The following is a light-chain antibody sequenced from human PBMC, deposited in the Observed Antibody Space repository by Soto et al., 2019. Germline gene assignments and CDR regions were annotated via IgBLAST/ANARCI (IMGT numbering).Light chain of an antibody. Sequence: QSALTQPASVSGSPGQSITISCTGTSSDIGDYNYVSWYQQHPGKAPKLMIYDASNRPSGVSHRFSGSTSGNTASLTISGLQAEDEADYYCSSYTTTSTLFGTGTKLTVL. CDR2: DAS. CDR3: SSYTTTSTL. CDR1: SSDIGDYNY. V-gene: IGLV2-14*01. J-gene: IGLJ1*01.